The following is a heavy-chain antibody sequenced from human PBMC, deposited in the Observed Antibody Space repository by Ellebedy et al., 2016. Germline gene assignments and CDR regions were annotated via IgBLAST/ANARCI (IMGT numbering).Heavy chain of an antibody. CDR3: ARESKGPAHPFVYQLLDTGGAFDL. Sequence: GGSLRLSCAASGFTVSSNYMSWVRQAPGKGLEWVSLIYSGVGAHYADSVKGRFTISRDISRNTVNLQMNSLRAEDTAVYYCARESKGPAHPFVYQLLDTGGAFDLWGQGTMVTVSS. CDR1: GFTVSSNY. D-gene: IGHD2-2*01. V-gene: IGHV3-66*01. CDR2: IYSGVGA. J-gene: IGHJ3*01.